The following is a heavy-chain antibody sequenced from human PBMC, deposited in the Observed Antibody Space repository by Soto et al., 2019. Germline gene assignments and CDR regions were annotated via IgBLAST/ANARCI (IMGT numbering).Heavy chain of an antibody. D-gene: IGHD2-21*01. Sequence: EVHLVESGEGLFQPGGSLRLSCVASGFTFSGYPMHWVRQAPGKGLEYVSAISSDGNSTFHADSVRGRFTTSRDNLKNTLYLQMGSLRVDDMAVYYCARGRIPYGVEVWGQGTAVTVS. CDR3: ARGRIPYGVEV. CDR2: ISSDGNST. V-gene: IGHV3-64*02. J-gene: IGHJ6*01. CDR1: GFTFSGYP.